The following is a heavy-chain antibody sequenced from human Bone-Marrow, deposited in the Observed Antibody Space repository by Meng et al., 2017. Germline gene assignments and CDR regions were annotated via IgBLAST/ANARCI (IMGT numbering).Heavy chain of an antibody. D-gene: IGHD3-22*01. Sequence: GESLKISCAASGFTFSSYSMNCVRQAPGKGLEWVSSISSSSSYIYYADSVKGRFTISRDNAKNSLYLQMNSLRAEDTAVYYCASLLITMIVVVSPYDAFDIWGQGTMVTVSS. CDR1: GFTFSSYS. J-gene: IGHJ3*02. V-gene: IGHV3-21*01. CDR2: ISSSSSYI. CDR3: ASLLITMIVVVSPYDAFDI.